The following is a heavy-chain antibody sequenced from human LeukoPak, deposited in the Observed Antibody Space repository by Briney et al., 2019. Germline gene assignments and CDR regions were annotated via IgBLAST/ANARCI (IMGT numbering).Heavy chain of an antibody. CDR3: AREQPGDFDY. CDR2: ITGSGDYT. CDR1: GFTFSSYA. J-gene: IGHJ4*02. D-gene: IGHD3-16*01. V-gene: IGHV3-23*01. Sequence: PGGSLRLSCAASGFTFSSYAMNWVRQAPGKGLEWVSVITGSGDYTHYADSVKGRFTISRDNSKNTLYLQLNSLRADDTAVYYCAREQPGDFDYWGQGILVAVSS.